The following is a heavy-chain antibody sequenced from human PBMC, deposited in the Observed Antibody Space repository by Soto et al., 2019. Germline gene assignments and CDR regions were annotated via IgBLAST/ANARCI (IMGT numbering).Heavy chain of an antibody. V-gene: IGHV3-33*01. D-gene: IGHD3-3*01. CDR1: GFTFSSFG. J-gene: IGHJ6*02. CDR2: IWYDGSKK. Sequence: QVQVVESGGGVVQPGRSLRLSCAASGFTFSSFGMHWVRQAPGKGLEWGSLIWYDGSKKSYGDSVKGRLTISRDNSRNTVYLQMNSLRADDTAVYYCARDASYYSLWSGYYPSRNGMDVWGQGTTVTVSS. CDR3: ARDASYYSLWSGYYPSRNGMDV.